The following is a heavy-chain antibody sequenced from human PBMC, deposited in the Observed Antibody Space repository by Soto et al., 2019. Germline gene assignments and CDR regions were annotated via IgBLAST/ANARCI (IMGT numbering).Heavy chain of an antibody. CDR1: GGSISSGGYS. V-gene: IGHV4-30-2*01. D-gene: IGHD1-26*01. CDR2: IYHSGST. CDR3: ARGIVGANYYFDY. Sequence: QLQLQESGSGLVKPSQTLSLTCAVSGGSISSGGYSWSWIRQPPGKGLEWIGYIYHSGSTYYNPSIKCRVNISVDRSKNQFSLKLSSVTAAVTAVYYCARGIVGANYYFDYWGQGTLVTVSS. J-gene: IGHJ4*02.